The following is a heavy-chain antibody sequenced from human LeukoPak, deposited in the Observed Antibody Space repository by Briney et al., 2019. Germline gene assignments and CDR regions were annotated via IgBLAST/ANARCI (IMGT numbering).Heavy chain of an antibody. CDR3: AKDRYSSGWYSDFDY. CDR2: ISDDGSNK. V-gene: IGHV3-30*18. Sequence: PGGSLRLSCAASGFTFDDYAMHWVRQAPGKGLEWVAVISDDGSNKYYGDSVKGRFTISRDNSKNTVYLQMNSLRAEDTAVYYCAKDRYSSGWYSDFDYWGQGPLVTVSS. J-gene: IGHJ4*02. D-gene: IGHD6-19*01. CDR1: GFTFDDYA.